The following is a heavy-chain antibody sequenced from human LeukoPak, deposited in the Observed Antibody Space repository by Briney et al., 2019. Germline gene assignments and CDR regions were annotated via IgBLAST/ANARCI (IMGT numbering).Heavy chain of an antibody. V-gene: IGHV4-39*07. CDR1: GGSISSNEYY. CDR2: IYYSGST. D-gene: IGHD4-17*01. CDR3: ARDTVTTYYYYYYYMDV. J-gene: IGHJ6*03. Sequence: SETLSLTCNVSGGSISSNEYYWGWIRQPPGKGLEWIGSIYYSGSTYYNPSLKSRVTISVDTSKNQFSLKLSSVTAADTAVYYCARDTVTTYYYYYYYMDVWGKGTTVTVSS.